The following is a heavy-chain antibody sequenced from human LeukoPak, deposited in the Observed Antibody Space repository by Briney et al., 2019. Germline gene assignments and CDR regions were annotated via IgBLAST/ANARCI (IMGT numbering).Heavy chain of an antibody. V-gene: IGHV4-34*01. CDR2: INHSGST. Sequence: NPSETLSLTCAVYGGSFSGYYWSWIRQPPGKGLEWIGEINHSGSTNYNPSLKSRVTISEDTSKNQFSLKLSSVTAADTAVYYCARALEGLSDFDYWGQGTLVTVSS. D-gene: IGHD4/OR15-4a*01. CDR3: ARALEGLSDFDY. J-gene: IGHJ4*02. CDR1: GGSFSGYY.